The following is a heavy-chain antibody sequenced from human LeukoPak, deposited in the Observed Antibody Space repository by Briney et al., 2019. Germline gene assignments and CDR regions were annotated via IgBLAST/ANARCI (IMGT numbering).Heavy chain of an antibody. CDR3: ARGPQNIVVFAYLPFAMDV. Sequence: PSETLSLTCAVYGESFSGYYWSWIRQSLANGLEWVGEMNHSGSTNYNPSLKIRVTITIDTSKNKYYLKLSSVAAADTAVYYCARGPQNIVVFAYLPFAMDVWGQGDTVTVSS. CDR2: MNHSGST. CDR1: GESFSGYY. J-gene: IGHJ6*02. D-gene: IGHD2-21*01. V-gene: IGHV4-34*01.